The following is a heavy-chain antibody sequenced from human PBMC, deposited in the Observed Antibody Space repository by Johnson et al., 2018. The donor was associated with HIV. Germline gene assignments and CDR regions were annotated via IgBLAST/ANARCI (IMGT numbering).Heavy chain of an antibody. CDR3: AKDRWGELLQNAFEI. J-gene: IGHJ3*02. Sequence: VLLVESGGGLIQPGGSLRLSCAASGFTVSRHCMTWVRQAPGQGLAWVSVIYSDDSTYYADSVQGRFTISRDNSKNTLFLQMNRLRVEDTAVYYCAKDRWGELLQNAFEIWGQGTMVTVSS. D-gene: IGHD1-26*01. CDR1: GFTVSRHC. V-gene: IGHV3-53*01. CDR2: IYSDDST.